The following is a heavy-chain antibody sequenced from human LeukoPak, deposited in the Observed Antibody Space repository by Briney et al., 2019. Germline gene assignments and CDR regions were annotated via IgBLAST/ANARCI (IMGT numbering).Heavy chain of an antibody. D-gene: IGHD2-2*01. Sequence: SVKVSCKASGGTLSSYAISWVRQAPGQGLEWMGRIIPIFGIANYAQKFQGRVTITADKSTSTAYMELSSLRSEDTAVYYCARDLNHCSSTSCHIDDYYYYGMDVWGQGTTVTVSS. V-gene: IGHV1-69*04. J-gene: IGHJ6*02. CDR2: IIPIFGIA. CDR1: GGTLSSYA. CDR3: ARDLNHCSSTSCHIDDYYYYGMDV.